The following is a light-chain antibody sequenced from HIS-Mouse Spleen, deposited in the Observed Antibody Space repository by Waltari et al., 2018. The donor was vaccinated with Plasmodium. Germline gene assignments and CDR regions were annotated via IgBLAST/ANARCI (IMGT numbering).Light chain of an antibody. CDR1: QGVSSH. J-gene: IGKJ5*01. V-gene: IGKV3-15*01. CDR3: QQYNNWPT. CDR2: GAS. Sequence: EIVMKQSPATLSVSPGERAPPPCRASQGVSSHLAWYQEQPGQAPRLLIYGASTRATGIPARVSSSGSGTEFTITISSMQSEDFAVYYCQQYNNWPTFGQGTRLEIK.